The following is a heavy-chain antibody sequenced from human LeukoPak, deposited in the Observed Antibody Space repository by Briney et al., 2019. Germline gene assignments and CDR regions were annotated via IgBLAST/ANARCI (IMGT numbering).Heavy chain of an antibody. Sequence: ASVTVSCKVSGYTLTELSMHWVRQAPGKGLEWMGGFDPEDGETIYAQKFQGRVTMTEDTSTDTAYMELSSLRSEDTAVYYCATDGPRGWSFDYWGQGTLVTVSS. D-gene: IGHD6-19*01. CDR2: FDPEDGET. CDR1: GYTLTELS. V-gene: IGHV1-24*01. J-gene: IGHJ4*02. CDR3: ATDGPRGWSFDY.